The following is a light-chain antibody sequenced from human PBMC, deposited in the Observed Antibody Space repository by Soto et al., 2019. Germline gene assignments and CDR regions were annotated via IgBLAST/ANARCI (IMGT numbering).Light chain of an antibody. Sequence: ALTQPASVSGSPGQSITISCTGSSSDVGTYDLVSWYQHHPGAAPKLMIYEATRRPSGISNRFSGSKSGNTASLTISGLQAEDEADYYCCSFAGSNSWVFGGGTKLTVL. CDR2: EAT. CDR3: CSFAGSNSWV. V-gene: IGLV2-23*01. CDR1: SSDVGTYDL. J-gene: IGLJ3*02.